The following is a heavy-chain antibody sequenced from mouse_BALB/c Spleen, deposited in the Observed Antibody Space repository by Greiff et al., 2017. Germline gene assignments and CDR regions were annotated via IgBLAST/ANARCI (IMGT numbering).Heavy chain of an antibody. Sequence: SGAELVRSGASVKLSCTASSFNIKDYYMHWVKQRPEQGLEWIGWIDPENGDTEYAPKFQGKATMTADTSSNTAYLQLSSLTSEDTAVYYCNDRRYAMDYWGQGTSVTVSS. CDR3: NDRRYAMDY. J-gene: IGHJ4*01. CDR1: SFNIKDYY. CDR2: IDPENGDT. V-gene: IGHV14-4*02.